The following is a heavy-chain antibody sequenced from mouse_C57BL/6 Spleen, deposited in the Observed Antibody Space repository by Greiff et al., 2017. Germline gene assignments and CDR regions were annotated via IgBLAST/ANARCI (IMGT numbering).Heavy chain of an antibody. Sequence: VQGVASGAELVRPGTSVKVSCKASGYAFTNYLIGWVKQRPGQGLEWIGVINPGSGGTNYNEKFKGKATLTADKSSSTAYMQLSSLTSEDSAVYCCARSPGFAYWGQGTLVTVSA. V-gene: IGHV1-54*01. CDR1: GYAFTNYL. CDR3: ARSPGFAY. CDR2: INPGSGGT. J-gene: IGHJ3*01.